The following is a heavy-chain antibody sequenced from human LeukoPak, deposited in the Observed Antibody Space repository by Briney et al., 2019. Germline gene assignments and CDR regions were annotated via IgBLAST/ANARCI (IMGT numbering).Heavy chain of an antibody. D-gene: IGHD2-2*02. J-gene: IGHJ4*02. Sequence: SETLSLTCTVSGGSITGYYWSWIRQPPGKGLEWIGYIYYSGSTNYNPSLKSRVTISVDTSKNHFSLKLTSVTAADTAVYYCARGVYQLDYWGQGTLVTVSS. CDR2: IYYSGST. CDR3: ARGVYQLDY. V-gene: IGHV4-59*01. CDR1: GGSITGYY.